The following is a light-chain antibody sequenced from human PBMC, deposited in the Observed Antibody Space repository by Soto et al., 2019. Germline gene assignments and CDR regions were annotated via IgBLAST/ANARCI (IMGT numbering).Light chain of an antibody. Sequence: QSVLTQPASVSGSPGQSITISCTGTSSDVGGYNYVSWYQQHPGKAPKLMIYDVSNRPSGVSNRFSGSKSGNTASLTISGPRTSDEADYYCSSYTSSSTQVFGTGTKVTVL. CDR3: SSYTSSSTQV. J-gene: IGLJ1*01. V-gene: IGLV2-14*01. CDR1: SSDVGGYNY. CDR2: DVS.